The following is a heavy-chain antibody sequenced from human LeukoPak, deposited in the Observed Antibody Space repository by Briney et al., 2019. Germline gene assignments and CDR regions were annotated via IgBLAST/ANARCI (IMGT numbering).Heavy chain of an antibody. CDR2: FDPEDGET. CDR1: GHTLTELS. D-gene: IGHD3-3*01. CDR3: ATPNPPVLRFLKTQYYFDY. Sequence: PGASVKVSCKVSGHTLTELSMHWVRQAPGKGLEWMGGFDPEDGETIYAQKFQGRVTMTEDTSTDTAYMELSSLRSEDTAVYYCATPNPPVLRFLKTQYYFDYWGQGTLVTVSS. J-gene: IGHJ4*02. V-gene: IGHV1-24*01.